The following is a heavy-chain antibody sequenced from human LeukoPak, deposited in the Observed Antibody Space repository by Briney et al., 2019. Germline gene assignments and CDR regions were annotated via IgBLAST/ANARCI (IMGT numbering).Heavy chain of an antibody. V-gene: IGHV3-30*02. CDR3: AKELEWEVHAFDI. CDR2: IGSDGRTT. Sequence: PGGSLRLSCAASGFTFSRFGMHWVRQAPGKGLEWVAVIGSDGRTTFYGDSVKGRLTISRDDSKNTLYLQMDSLRAGDTAVYFCAKELEWEVHAFDIWGQGTRVTVSS. D-gene: IGHD3-3*01. J-gene: IGHJ3*02. CDR1: GFTFSRFG.